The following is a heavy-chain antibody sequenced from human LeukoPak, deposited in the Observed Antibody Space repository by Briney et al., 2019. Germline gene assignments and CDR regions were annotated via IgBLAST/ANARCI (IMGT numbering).Heavy chain of an antibody. CDR2: INPNSGGT. CDR3: ARYPSTYYDFWSGYSSWFDP. CDR1: GYTFTGYY. J-gene: IGHJ5*02. D-gene: IGHD3-3*01. Sequence: GASVKVSCKASGYTFTGYYMHWVRQAPGQGLEWMGWINPNSGGTNYAQKFQGRVTMTRDTSISTAYMELSRLRFDDTAVYYCARYPSTYYDFWSGYSSWFDPWGQGTLVTVSS. V-gene: IGHV1-2*02.